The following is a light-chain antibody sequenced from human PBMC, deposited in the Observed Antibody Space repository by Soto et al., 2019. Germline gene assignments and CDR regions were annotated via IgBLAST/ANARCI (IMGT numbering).Light chain of an antibody. J-gene: IGKJ5*01. Sequence: EIVLTQSPGTLSLSPVERATLSCMASQSLSSSYLAWYQQKSGQAPRLLIYGSFSRATGIPDRFSGSGSGTDFTLTISRLEPEDFAVYYCQQYGSSPPITFGQGTRLEIK. CDR2: GSF. V-gene: IGKV3-20*01. CDR1: QSLSSSY. CDR3: QQYGSSPPIT.